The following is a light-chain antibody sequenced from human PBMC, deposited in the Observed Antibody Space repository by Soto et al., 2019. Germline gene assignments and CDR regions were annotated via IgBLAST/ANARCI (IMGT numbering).Light chain of an antibody. Sequence: DIQITQSPSTLSGSVLDRVTITCLASQTISSWLAWYQQKPGKAPKLLIYKASTLKSGVPSRFSGSGSGTEFTLTISSLQPDDFATYYCQHYNSYSEEFGQGTKVDNK. V-gene: IGKV1-5*03. CDR3: QHYNSYSEE. CDR2: KAS. CDR1: QTISSW. J-gene: IGKJ1*01.